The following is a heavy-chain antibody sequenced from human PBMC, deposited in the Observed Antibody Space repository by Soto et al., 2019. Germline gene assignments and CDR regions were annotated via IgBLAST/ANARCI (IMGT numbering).Heavy chain of an antibody. CDR3: AKDALPYNGKWDWFDS. Sequence: DVQLLESGGGLVQPGGSLTLSCAASRFTFSDFAMSWVRQAPGKGLEWVSSIGGGGTDTYYADSVKGRFTISRDNSKNTLSLQMDSLRDEDTAVYYCAKDALPYNGKWDWFDSWGQGTLVIVSS. J-gene: IGHJ5*01. V-gene: IGHV3-23*01. D-gene: IGHD1-20*01. CDR1: RFTFSDFA. CDR2: IGGGGTDT.